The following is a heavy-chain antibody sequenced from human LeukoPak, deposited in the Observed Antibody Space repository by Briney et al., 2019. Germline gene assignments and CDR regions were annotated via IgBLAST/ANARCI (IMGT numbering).Heavy chain of an antibody. CDR1: GFTFSSYA. CDR3: AKVVVVVVAANDAFDI. Sequence: SGGSLRLSCAASGFTFSSYAMSWVRQAPGKGLEWVSAISGSGGSTYYADSVKGRFTISRDNSKNTLYLQMNSLRAEDTAVYYCAKVVVVVVAANDAFDIWGQGTMVTVSS. D-gene: IGHD2-15*01. J-gene: IGHJ3*02. CDR2: ISGSGGST. V-gene: IGHV3-23*01.